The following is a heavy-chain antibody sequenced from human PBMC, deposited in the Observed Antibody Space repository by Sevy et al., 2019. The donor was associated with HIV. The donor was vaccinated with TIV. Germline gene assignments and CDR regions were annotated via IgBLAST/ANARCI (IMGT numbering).Heavy chain of an antibody. J-gene: IGHJ4*01. CDR1: GFSFSSSS. Sequence: GGSLRLSCAASGFSFSSSSMNWLRQAPGKGLEWLAYITRDGKTKYYADFVKGRFTMSRDNAQNSLFLQLNSLRDDDTAAYYCAGDYSGSYYRFDLWGHGTLVTVSS. D-gene: IGHD1-26*01. V-gene: IGHV3-48*02. CDR3: AGDYSGSYYRFDL. CDR2: ITRDGKTK.